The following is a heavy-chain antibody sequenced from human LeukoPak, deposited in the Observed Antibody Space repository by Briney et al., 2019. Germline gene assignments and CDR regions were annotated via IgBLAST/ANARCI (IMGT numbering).Heavy chain of an antibody. J-gene: IGHJ3*02. CDR1: GFTLCTYA. Sequence: GRSLRLSCAPPGFTLCTYAMHWVRQAPGKGLEYVSPISSNAGTPYYATSVKGRFTISRDNSKNTLYLQMGSLRAEDMAVYYCARDLGYCSGGSCYGDAFDIWGQGTMVTVSS. V-gene: IGHV3-64*01. D-gene: IGHD2-15*01. CDR2: ISSNAGTP. CDR3: ARDLGYCSGGSCYGDAFDI.